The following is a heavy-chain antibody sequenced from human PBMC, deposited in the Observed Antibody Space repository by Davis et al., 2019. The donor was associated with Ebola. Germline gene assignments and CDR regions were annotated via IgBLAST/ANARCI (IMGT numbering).Heavy chain of an antibody. V-gene: IGHV1-46*01. Sequence: ASVKVSCKASGYTFTSYYMHWVRQAPGQGLERMGIINPSGGSTSYAQKFQGRVTMTRDTSMSTVYMELSSLRSEDTAVYYCARVGGTWGYFDYWGQGTLVTVSS. CDR2: INPSGGST. J-gene: IGHJ4*02. CDR1: GYTFTSYY. D-gene: IGHD1-26*01. CDR3: ARVGGTWGYFDY.